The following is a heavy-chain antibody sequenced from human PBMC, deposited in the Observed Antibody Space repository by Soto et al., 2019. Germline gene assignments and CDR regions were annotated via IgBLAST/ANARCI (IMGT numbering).Heavy chain of an antibody. CDR1: GFTFSSSW. J-gene: IGHJ4*02. D-gene: IGHD6-13*01. CDR2: VNDDGTST. Sequence: GGSLRLSCVDSGFTFSSSWMHWVRQVPGKGLVWVSYVNDDGTSTSYADSVKGRFTISRDNAKNTLYLQMNSLTVEDTAVYYCARAGSSWSKFDSWGQGTLVTVSS. V-gene: IGHV3-74*01. CDR3: ARAGSSWSKFDS.